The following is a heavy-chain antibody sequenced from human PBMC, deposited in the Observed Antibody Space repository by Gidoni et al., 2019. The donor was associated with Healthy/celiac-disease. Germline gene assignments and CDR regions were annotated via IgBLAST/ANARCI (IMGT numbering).Heavy chain of an antibody. D-gene: IGHD4-17*01. J-gene: IGHJ2*01. CDR3: ARVTSYGDYDWYFDL. CDR1: GFTFISYS. Sequence: EVQLVESGGGLVKPGGSLRLSCAASGFTFISYSMNWVRQAPGKGLEWVSSISSSSSYIYYEDSVKGRFTISRDNAKNSLYLQMNSRRAEDTAVYYCARVTSYGDYDWYFDLWGRGTLVTVSS. V-gene: IGHV3-21*01. CDR2: ISSSSSYI.